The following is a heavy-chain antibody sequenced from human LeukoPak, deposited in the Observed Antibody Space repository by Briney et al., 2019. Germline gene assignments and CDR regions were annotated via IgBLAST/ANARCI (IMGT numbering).Heavy chain of an antibody. CDR2: ISGDGVST. Sequence: GGSLRLSCAAPGFTFDDSAMHWVRQAPGKGLEWVSLISGDGVSTYYADSVKGRFTISRDNSKNSLYLQMNSLRTEDTASYYCAKNLNSYGYYWGQGTLVTVSS. J-gene: IGHJ4*02. D-gene: IGHD5-18*01. CDR3: AKNLNSYGYY. CDR1: GFTFDDSA. V-gene: IGHV3-43*02.